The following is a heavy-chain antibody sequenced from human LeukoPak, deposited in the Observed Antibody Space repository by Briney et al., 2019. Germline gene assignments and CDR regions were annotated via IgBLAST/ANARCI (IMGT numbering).Heavy chain of an antibody. D-gene: IGHD2-21*02. V-gene: IGHV4-59*01. CDR2: IYYSGST. CDR1: DVSISYFY. Sequence: PSETLSLTCTVSDVSISYFYWSWLRQPPGKGLEWIGYIYYSGSTPYNPSLKSRVTMAVDTSKNQFSLKLSSVTAADTAVYYCARGVVTAPQTFDYWGQGTLVTVSS. CDR3: ARGVVTAPQTFDY. J-gene: IGHJ4*02.